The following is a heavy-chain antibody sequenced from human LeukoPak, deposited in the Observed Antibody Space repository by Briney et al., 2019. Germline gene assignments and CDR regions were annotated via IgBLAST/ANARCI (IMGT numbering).Heavy chain of an antibody. CDR3: ARSNDFWSAIDY. V-gene: IGHV3-21*01. CDR2: ISGTSTYI. CDR1: GFTFNSYS. Sequence: GGSLRLSCAASGFTFNSYSMNWVRQTPKKGLDWVSYISGTSTYIYYADSVKGRFTISRDNAKNSLYLQMNSLRAEDTAVYYCARSNDFWSAIDYWGQGTLVTVSS. D-gene: IGHD3-3*01. J-gene: IGHJ4*02.